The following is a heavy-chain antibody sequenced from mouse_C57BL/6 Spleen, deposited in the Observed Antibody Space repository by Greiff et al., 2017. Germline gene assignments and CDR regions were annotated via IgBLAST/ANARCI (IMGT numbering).Heavy chain of an antibody. D-gene: IGHD6-1*01. V-gene: IGHV1-18*01. J-gene: IGHJ1*03. CDR3: ARSSLRYFDV. CDR1: GYTFTDYK. CDR2: INPNNGGT. Sequence: EVQLQESGPELVKPGASVTIPCKASGYTFTDYKMDWVKQSHGKSLEWIGDINPNNGGTIYNQKFKGKATLTVDKSSVTAYMELRSLTSEDTAVYYCARSSLRYFDVWGTGTTVTVSA.